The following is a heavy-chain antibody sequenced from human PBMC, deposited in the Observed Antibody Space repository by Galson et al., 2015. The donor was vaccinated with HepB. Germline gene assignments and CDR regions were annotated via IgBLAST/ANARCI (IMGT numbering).Heavy chain of an antibody. CDR3: ARDPWDYDDNWFDP. CDR2: ISYDGTKT. V-gene: IGHV3-30*03. CDR1: GFRFSNYG. J-gene: IGHJ5*02. D-gene: IGHD3-22*01. Sequence: SLRLSCAASGFRFSNYGMHWVRQAPGKGLEWVAHISYDGTKTYYGDSFMGRLIISRDNSKDTLDLQMNNLRIEDTAVYYCARDPWDYDDNWFDPWGQGTLVTVSS.